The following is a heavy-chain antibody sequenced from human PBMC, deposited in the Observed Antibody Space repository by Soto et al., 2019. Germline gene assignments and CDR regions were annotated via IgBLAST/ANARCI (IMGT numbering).Heavy chain of an antibody. J-gene: IGHJ4*02. Sequence: QVQLQESGPGLVKPSQTLSLTCTVSGGSISSGGYYWSWIRQHPGKGLEWIGYIYYSGSTYYNPSRKRRVTTSVDTSKNQLSLKLSSVTAADTAVYYCARGRSSTSPYTIGYWGQGTLVTVSS. CDR3: ARGRSSTSPYTIGY. D-gene: IGHD2-2*01. V-gene: IGHV4-31*03. CDR2: IYYSGST. CDR1: GGSISSGGYY.